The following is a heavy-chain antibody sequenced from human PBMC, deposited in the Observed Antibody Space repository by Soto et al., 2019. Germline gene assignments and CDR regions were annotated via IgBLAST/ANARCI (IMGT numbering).Heavy chain of an antibody. V-gene: IGHV1-2*02. CDR3: ARANPVGYCSSTSCSLKYYYYGMDV. D-gene: IGHD2-2*01. CDR1: GDTFTGYY. CDR2: INPNSGGT. J-gene: IGHJ6*02. Sequence: ASVKVSCKASGDTFTGYYMHWVRQAPGQGLEWMGWINPNSGGTNYAQKFQGRVTMTRDTSISTAYMELSRLRSDDTAVYYCARANPVGYCSSTSCSLKYYYYGMDVWGQGKXVTVSS.